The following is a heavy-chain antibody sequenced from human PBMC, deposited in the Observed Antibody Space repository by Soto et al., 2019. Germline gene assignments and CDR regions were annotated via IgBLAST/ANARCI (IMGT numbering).Heavy chain of an antibody. CDR3: ATIAAAGAPDY. J-gene: IGHJ4*02. CDR1: GYSFTNYA. D-gene: IGHD6-25*01. V-gene: IGHV1-3*01. CDR2: INGGNGNT. Sequence: QVQLVQSGAEVKRPGASVKVSCKASGYSFTNYAFHWVRQAPGQGLEWMGWINGGNGNTKYSQNFQDRVTITRDTSASTAHVELSSLRSEDTAVYYCATIAAAGAPDYWGQGTLVTVSS.